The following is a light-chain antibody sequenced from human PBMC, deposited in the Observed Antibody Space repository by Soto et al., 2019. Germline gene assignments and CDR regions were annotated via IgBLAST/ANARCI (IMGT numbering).Light chain of an antibody. CDR2: GAS. V-gene: IGKV3-15*01. Sequence: EIVMTQSPATLSVSPGERATLSCRASQSVSSNLAWYQQKPGQAPRLLIYGASTRATGIPARFSGSGSGTEFTLNISSLQSEDFAVYYCQQYNNRPPLTFGGGTKVEIK. J-gene: IGKJ4*01. CDR3: QQYNNRPPLT. CDR1: QSVSSN.